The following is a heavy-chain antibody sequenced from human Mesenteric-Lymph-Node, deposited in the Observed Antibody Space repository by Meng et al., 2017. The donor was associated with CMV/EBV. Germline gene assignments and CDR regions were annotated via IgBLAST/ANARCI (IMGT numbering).Heavy chain of an antibody. V-gene: IGHV3-23*01. CDR1: GFAFSTFW. CDR3: AGGVVVIYYYYYGMDV. D-gene: IGHD2-21*01. J-gene: IGHJ6*02. Sequence: GGSLRLSCAASGFAFSTFWMSWVRQAPGRGLEWVSAISGSGGSTYYADSVKGRFTISRDNSKNTLYLQMNSLRAEDTAVYYCAGGVVVIYYYYYGMDVWGQGTTVTVSS. CDR2: ISGSGGST.